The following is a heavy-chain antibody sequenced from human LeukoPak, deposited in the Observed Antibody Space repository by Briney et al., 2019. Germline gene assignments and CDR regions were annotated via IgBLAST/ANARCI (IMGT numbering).Heavy chain of an antibody. CDR1: GFTFCSYV. CDR2: ITGTGGSS. J-gene: IGHJ4*02. Sequence: GGSLRLSCAASGFTFCSYVMNWVRQAPGKGLEWVSLITGTGGSSNYADSVKGRFTISRDNSKNTLYLQMNSLRAEDTAVYYCAKRYSSSLYYFDCWGQGTLVTVSS. D-gene: IGHD6-13*01. CDR3: AKRYSSSLYYFDC. V-gene: IGHV3-23*01.